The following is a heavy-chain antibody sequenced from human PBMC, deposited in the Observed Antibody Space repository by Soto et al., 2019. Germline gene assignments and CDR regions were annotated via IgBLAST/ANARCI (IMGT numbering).Heavy chain of an antibody. V-gene: IGHV3-23*01. Sequence: PGGSLRLSCEASGITFSSYAMSWVRQAPGKGLEWVSAISGSGGSTYYADSVKGRFTISRDNSKNTLYLQMNSLRAEDTAVYYCAKSRRAARLLFDYWGQGTLVTVSS. J-gene: IGHJ4*02. CDR1: GITFSSYA. D-gene: IGHD6-6*01. CDR3: AKSRRAARLLFDY. CDR2: ISGSGGST.